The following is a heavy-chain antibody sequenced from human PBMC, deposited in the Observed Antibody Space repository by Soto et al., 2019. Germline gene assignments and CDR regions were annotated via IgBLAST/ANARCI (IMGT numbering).Heavy chain of an antibody. CDR3: ARPPGGRGCSYGWDV. CDR2: IIPIFGTA. Sequence: SVKVSCKASGGTFSSYAISWVRQAPGQGLEWMGGIIPIFGTANYAQKFQGRVTITADESTSTAYMELSSLRSEDTAVYYCARPPGGRGCSYGWDVWGKGTRVTVSS. D-gene: IGHD2-15*01. V-gene: IGHV1-69*13. CDR1: GGTFSSYA. J-gene: IGHJ6*04.